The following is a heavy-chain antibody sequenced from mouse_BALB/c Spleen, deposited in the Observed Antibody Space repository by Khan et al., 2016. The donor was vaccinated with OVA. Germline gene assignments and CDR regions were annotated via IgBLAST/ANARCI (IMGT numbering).Heavy chain of an antibody. CDR3: ARWQYRYDRYFDY. V-gene: IGHV9-1*02. J-gene: IGHJ2*01. Sequence: QIQLVQSGPELKKPGETVKISCKPSGYTFTNYEMNWVKQAPGQGLKWMGWINTYTGEATYADDFKGRFVSSLATSASSDSLQITNLKNENMATYFCARWQYRYDRYFDYWGQGTILKVSS. D-gene: IGHD2-14*01. CDR1: GYTFTNYE. CDR2: INTYTGEA.